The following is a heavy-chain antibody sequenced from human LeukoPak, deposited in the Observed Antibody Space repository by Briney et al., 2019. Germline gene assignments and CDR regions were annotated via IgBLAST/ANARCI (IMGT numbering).Heavy chain of an antibody. CDR3: ARDAQRGFDYSNSLEY. CDR2: IWSDATEK. J-gene: IGHJ4*02. Sequence: GGSLRLSCAASGFTFSNYWMSWLRQAPGKGLEWVAVIWSDATEKYYGDAVKGRFTISRDNSRNTLYLQMNSLRVEDTAVYYCARDAQRGFDYSNSLEYWGQGTLVTVSS. V-gene: IGHV3-33*08. CDR1: GFTFSNYW. D-gene: IGHD4-11*01.